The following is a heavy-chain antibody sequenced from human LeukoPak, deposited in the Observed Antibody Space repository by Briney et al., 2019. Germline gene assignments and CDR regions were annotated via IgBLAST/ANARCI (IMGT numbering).Heavy chain of an antibody. CDR3: ASTPYYDFWSGSLYYFDY. CDR2: INPNSGGT. Sequence: ASVKVSCKASGYTFTGYYMHWVRQAPGQGLEWMGWINPNSGGTNYAQKFQGRATMTRDTSISTAYVELSRLRSDDTAVYYCASTPYYDFWSGSLYYFDYWGQGTLVTVSS. J-gene: IGHJ4*02. D-gene: IGHD3-3*01. CDR1: GYTFTGYY. V-gene: IGHV1-2*02.